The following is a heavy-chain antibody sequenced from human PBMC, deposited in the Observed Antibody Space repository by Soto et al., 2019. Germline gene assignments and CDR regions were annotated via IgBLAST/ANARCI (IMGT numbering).Heavy chain of an antibody. Sequence: SVKVSCKVSGYTLTELSMHWVLQARGKGLEWMGGFDPEGGETIYAQKFQGRVTMTEDTSTDTAYMELSSLRSEDTAVYYCATVLPPYYDILTGYLFDYWGQGTLVTVSS. V-gene: IGHV1-24*01. CDR2: FDPEGGET. CDR1: GYTLTELS. D-gene: IGHD3-9*01. J-gene: IGHJ4*02. CDR3: ATVLPPYYDILTGYLFDY.